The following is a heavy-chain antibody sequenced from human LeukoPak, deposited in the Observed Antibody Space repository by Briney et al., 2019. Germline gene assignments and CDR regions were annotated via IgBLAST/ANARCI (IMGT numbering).Heavy chain of an antibody. D-gene: IGHD3-10*02. Sequence: GGSLRLSCAASGFTFSDYAMSWVRQAPGKGLEWVSSISRSSSYINYADSLKGRFTISRDNAKNSVFLQMNSLRAEDTAVYYCAELGITMIGGVWGKGTTVTISS. CDR1: GFTFSDYA. J-gene: IGHJ6*04. V-gene: IGHV3-21*01. CDR2: ISRSSSYI. CDR3: AELGITMIGGV.